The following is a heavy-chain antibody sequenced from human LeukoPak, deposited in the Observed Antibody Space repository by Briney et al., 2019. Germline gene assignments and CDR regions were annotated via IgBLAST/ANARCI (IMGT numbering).Heavy chain of an antibody. V-gene: IGHV1-2*02. J-gene: IGHJ4*02. Sequence: ATVNVSCKASGYTFTGYYMHWVAQAPGQGLEWMGWINPNRGGTNYAQKFQGRVTMTRDTSISTAYMELSRLRSDDTAVYYCARLNLDTAYTYDYWGQGTLVTVSS. CDR3: ARLNLDTAYTYDY. D-gene: IGHD5-18*01. CDR1: GYTFTGYY. CDR2: INPNRGGT.